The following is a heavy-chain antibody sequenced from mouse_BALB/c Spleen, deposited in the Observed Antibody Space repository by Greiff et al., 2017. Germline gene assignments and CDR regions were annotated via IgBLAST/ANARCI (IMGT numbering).Heavy chain of an antibody. Sequence: QVQLQQSGAELARPGASVKLSCKASGYTFTDYYINWVKQRTGQGLEWIGEIYPGSGNTYYNEKFKGKATLTADKSSSTAYMQLSSLTSEDSAVYVCARGPGAVVVPFDYWGQGTTLTVSS. CDR3: ARGPGAVVVPFDY. CDR1: GYTFTDYY. J-gene: IGHJ2*01. V-gene: IGHV1-77*01. CDR2: IYPGSGNT. D-gene: IGHD1-1*01.